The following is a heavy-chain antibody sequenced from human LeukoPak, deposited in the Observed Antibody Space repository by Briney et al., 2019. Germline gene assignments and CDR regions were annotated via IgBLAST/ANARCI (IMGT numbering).Heavy chain of an antibody. CDR1: GFTFSSYA. D-gene: IGHD6-19*01. CDR3: AKFYRGAVAADY. Sequence: GGSLRLSCEASGFTFSSYAMSWVRQAPGKGLEWVAVISYDGSNKYYADSVKGRFTISRDNSKNTLYLQMNSLRAEDTAVYYCAKFYRGAVAADYWGQGTLVTVSS. CDR2: ISYDGSNK. J-gene: IGHJ4*02. V-gene: IGHV3-30*18.